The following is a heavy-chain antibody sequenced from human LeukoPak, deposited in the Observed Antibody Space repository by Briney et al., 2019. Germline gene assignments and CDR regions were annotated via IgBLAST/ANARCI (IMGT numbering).Heavy chain of an antibody. CDR1: GYSFTSYW. D-gene: IGHD4-17*01. Sequence: GESLKISRKGSGYSFTSYWIGWVRQMPGKGLEWMGFIYPSDSDTRYGPSFQGQVTISADKSISTAYLQWSSLKASDTTMYYCARHGATVNTDFMDVWGKGTTVTVSS. V-gene: IGHV5-51*01. J-gene: IGHJ6*03. CDR2: IYPSDSDT. CDR3: ARHGATVNTDFMDV.